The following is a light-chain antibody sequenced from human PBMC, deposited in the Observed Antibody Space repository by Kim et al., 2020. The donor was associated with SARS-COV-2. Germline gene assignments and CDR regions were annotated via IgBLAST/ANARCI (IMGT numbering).Light chain of an antibody. Sequence: QSVLTQPPSASGTPGQRVTISCSGSTSNIGTNTVNWYQQLPGTAPKLLIYSSDQRPSGVPDRFSGSKSGTSASLAISGLQPEDEADYYCATWDDSLRGRVFGGGTQLTVL. V-gene: IGLV1-44*01. CDR1: TSNIGTNT. J-gene: IGLJ7*01. CDR2: SSD. CDR3: ATWDDSLRGRV.